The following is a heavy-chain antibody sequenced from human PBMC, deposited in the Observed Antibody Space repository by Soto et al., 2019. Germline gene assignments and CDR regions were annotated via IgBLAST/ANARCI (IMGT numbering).Heavy chain of an antibody. CDR1: GSSISSYY. CDR2: IYNSGST. CDR3: ARGALRYYYYGLDV. V-gene: IGHV4-59*01. J-gene: IGHJ6*02. Sequence: SETLSLTCTVSGSSISSYYWSWIRQPPGKGLEWIGYIYNSGSTNYNPSLKSRVTISVDTSKNQFSLNLSSVTAADTAVYYCARGALRYYYYGLDVWGPGTTVTVSS.